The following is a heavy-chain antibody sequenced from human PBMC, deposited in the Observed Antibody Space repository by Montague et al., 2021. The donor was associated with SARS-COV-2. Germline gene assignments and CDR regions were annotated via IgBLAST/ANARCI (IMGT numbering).Heavy chain of an antibody. CDR2: IDWDDDK. CDR3: ARIRDYDILTGSYSGFDY. V-gene: IGHV2-70*01. Sequence: PALVKPTQTLTLTCTFSGFSLSTSGMCVSWIRQPPGKALEWLALIDWDDDKYYSTSLKTRLTISKDTSKNQVVLTMTNMDPVDTATYYCARIRDYDILTGSYSGFDYWGQGILVTVSP. CDR1: GFSLSTSGMC. D-gene: IGHD3-9*01. J-gene: IGHJ4*02.